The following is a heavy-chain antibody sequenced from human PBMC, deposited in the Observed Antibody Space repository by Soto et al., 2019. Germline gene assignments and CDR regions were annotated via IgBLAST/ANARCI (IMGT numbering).Heavy chain of an antibody. CDR3: ARAVHNWNPLKENWFDP. Sequence: QVQLQESGPGLVKPSETLSLTCTVSGGSISSYYWSWIRQPPGKGLEWIGYIYYSGSTNYNPSLKSLVTISVDTSKNQFSLKLSSVTAADTAVYYCARAVHNWNPLKENWFDPWGQGTLVTVSS. CDR1: GGSISSYY. D-gene: IGHD1-20*01. V-gene: IGHV4-59*01. J-gene: IGHJ5*02. CDR2: IYYSGST.